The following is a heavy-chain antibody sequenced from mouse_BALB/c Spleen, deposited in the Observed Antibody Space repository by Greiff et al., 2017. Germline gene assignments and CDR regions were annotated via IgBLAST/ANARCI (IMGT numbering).Heavy chain of an antibody. CDR2: IYPGDGDT. V-gene: IGHV1-87*01. CDR1: GYTFTSYW. CDR3: ARRDYDDGGNYAMDY. Sequence: QVQLKESGAELARPGASVKLSCKASGYTFTSYWMQWVKQRPGQGLEWIGAIYPGDGDTRYTQKFKGKATLTADKSSSTAYMQLSSLASEDSAVYYCARRDYDDGGNYAMDYWGQGTSVTVSS. D-gene: IGHD2-4*01. J-gene: IGHJ4*01.